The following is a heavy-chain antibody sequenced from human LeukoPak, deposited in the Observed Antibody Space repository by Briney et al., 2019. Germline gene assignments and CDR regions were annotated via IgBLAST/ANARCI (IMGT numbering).Heavy chain of an antibody. J-gene: IGHJ3*02. CDR3: ARSQLILRYFDWLGAQYAFDI. V-gene: IGHV4-39*07. CDR1: GASITSSNYY. Sequence: SETLSLTCTVSGASITSSNYYWLWLRQPPGKGLEWIGSIYYTGITYYNLSLKSRVTISVDTSKYQCSLRLSSVTAADTAVYYCARSQLILRYFDWLGAQYAFDIWGQGTMVTVSS. CDR2: IYYTGIT. D-gene: IGHD3-9*01.